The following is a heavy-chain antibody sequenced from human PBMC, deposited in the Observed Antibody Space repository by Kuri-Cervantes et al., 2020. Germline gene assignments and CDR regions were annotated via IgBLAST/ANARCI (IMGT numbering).Heavy chain of an antibody. CDR2: IYYSGST. CDR1: GGSISSGGYY. D-gene: IGHD6-13*01. Sequence: SCTVSGGSISSGGYYWSWIRQHPGKGLEWIGYIYYSGSTNYNPSLKSRVTISVDTSKNQFSLKLSSVTAADTAVYYCAAIAAAGIYYYYYYMDVWGKGTTVTVSS. V-gene: IGHV4-31*02. CDR3: AAIAAAGIYYYYYYMDV. J-gene: IGHJ6*03.